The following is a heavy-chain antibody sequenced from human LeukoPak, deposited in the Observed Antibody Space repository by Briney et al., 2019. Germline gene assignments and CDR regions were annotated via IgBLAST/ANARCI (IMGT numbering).Heavy chain of an antibody. CDR3: ARDGYCSRSYCYGYYYYMDV. CDR1: GGSIGTYY. CDR2: VYYSGST. D-gene: IGHD2-15*01. V-gene: IGHV4-59*01. J-gene: IGHJ6*03. Sequence: SETLSLTCTASGGSIGTYYWSWIRQPPGKGLEWIGYVYYSGSTNYHPSPKSRVTISVDTSKNQFSLTLSSVTAADTAVYYCARDGYCSRSYCYGYYYYMDVWGTGTTVSVSS.